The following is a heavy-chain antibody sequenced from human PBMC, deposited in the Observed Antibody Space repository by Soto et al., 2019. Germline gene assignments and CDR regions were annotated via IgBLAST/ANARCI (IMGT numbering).Heavy chain of an antibody. CDR2: IRHNGDT. V-gene: IGHV4-34*01. CDR3: AGGPDYGDYDA. J-gene: IGHJ5*02. D-gene: IGHD4-17*01. Sequence: QVQLRQWGAGLLKPSETLSLTCVVSGGSFTDYKWTWIRQSPEKGLEWIGEIRHNGDTDSKPSLSSRLTMSLDTSKNQFSLHLSSVTSADTAVYFCAGGPDYGDYDAWGQGTLVTVSS. CDR1: GGSFTDYK.